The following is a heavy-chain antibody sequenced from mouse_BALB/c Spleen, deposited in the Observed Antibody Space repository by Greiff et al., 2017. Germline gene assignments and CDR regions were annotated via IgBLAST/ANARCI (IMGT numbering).Heavy chain of an antibody. D-gene: IGHD2-4*01. CDR2: IDPSDSET. CDR1: GYSFTSYW. J-gene: IGHJ3*01. CDR3: AREDDYDGAWFAY. Sequence: VQLQQSGPQLVRPGASVKISCKASGYSFTSYWMHWVKQRPGQGLEWIGMIDPSDSETRLNQKFKDKATLTVDKSSSTAYMQLSSPTSEDSAVYYCAREDDYDGAWFAYWGQGTLVTVSA. V-gene: IGHV1S127*01.